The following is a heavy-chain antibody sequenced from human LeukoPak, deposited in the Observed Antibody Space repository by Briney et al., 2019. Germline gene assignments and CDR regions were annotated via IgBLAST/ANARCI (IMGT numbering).Heavy chain of an antibody. CDR3: ARDLTIFGYYYMDV. CDR2: IIPNYGGT. D-gene: IGHD3-3*01. Sequence: GASVRVSCKASGYTFTAYYIHWVRQAPGQGLEWMGRIIPNYGGTNYAQKFQGRVTMTRDTSINTAYMELSSLRSDDTAVYYCARDLTIFGYYYMDVWGRGTTVTVSS. V-gene: IGHV1-2*06. J-gene: IGHJ6*03. CDR1: GYTFTAYY.